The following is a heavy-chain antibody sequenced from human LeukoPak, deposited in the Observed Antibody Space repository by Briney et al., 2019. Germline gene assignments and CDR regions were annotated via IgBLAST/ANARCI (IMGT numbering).Heavy chain of an antibody. Sequence: SETLSLTCTVSGGSISSYYWSWIRQPPGKGLEWLGYIYYSGSTNYNPSLKSRVTISVDTSKNQFSLKLSSVTAADTAVYYCARHSIGYYYGSGSIEYYGMDVWGQGTTVTVSS. CDR3: ARHSIGYYYGSGSIEYYGMDV. D-gene: IGHD3-10*01. J-gene: IGHJ6*02. CDR1: GGSISSYY. CDR2: IYYSGST. V-gene: IGHV4-59*08.